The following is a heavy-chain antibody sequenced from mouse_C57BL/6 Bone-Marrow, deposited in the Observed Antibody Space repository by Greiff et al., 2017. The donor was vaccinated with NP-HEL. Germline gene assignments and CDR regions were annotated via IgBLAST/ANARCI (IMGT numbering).Heavy chain of an antibody. CDR3: ARRPLDY. CDR2: ISNGGGST. V-gene: IGHV5-12*01. CDR1: GFTFSDYY. J-gene: IGHJ4*01. Sequence: EVQVVESGGGLVQPGGSLKLSCAASGFTFSDYYMYWVHQTPEKRLEWVAYISNGGGSTYYPDTVKGRFTISRDNAKNTLYLQMSRLKSEDTAMYYCARRPLDYWGQGTSVTVSS.